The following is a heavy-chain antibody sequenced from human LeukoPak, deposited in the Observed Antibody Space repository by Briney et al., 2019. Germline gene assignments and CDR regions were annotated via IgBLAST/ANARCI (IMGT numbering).Heavy chain of an antibody. D-gene: IGHD4-23*01. V-gene: IGHV1-18*01. CDR1: GYTFTSYD. CDR3: ARDRGRTVVTPGPFSSDY. Sequence: ASVKVSCKASGYTFTSYDINWVRQATGQGLEWMGWINPNSGNTNYAQKLQGRVTLTTDTSTSTAYMELRSLRSDDTAVYYCARDRGRTVVTPGPFSSDYWGQGTLVTVSS. J-gene: IGHJ4*02. CDR2: INPNSGNT.